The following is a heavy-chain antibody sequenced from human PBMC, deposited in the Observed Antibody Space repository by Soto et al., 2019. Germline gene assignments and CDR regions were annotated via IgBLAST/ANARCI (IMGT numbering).Heavy chain of an antibody. Sequence: ASETLSLTCIVSGGSIVYYYWIWIRQPPGKGLGWLGFIYYTGNTRYNPSLGSRVTISLDTSKNQFSLKLTSATAADTAFYYCAREMNRWELRGFFDPWGRGALVTVSS. D-gene: IGHD1-7*01. J-gene: IGHJ5*02. CDR2: IYYTGNT. CDR1: GGSIVYYY. CDR3: AREMNRWELRGFFDP. V-gene: IGHV4-59*01.